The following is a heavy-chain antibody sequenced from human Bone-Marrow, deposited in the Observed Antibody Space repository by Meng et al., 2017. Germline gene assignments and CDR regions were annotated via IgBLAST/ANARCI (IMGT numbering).Heavy chain of an antibody. CDR1: GYTFTSYA. Sequence: ASVKVSCKASGYTFTSYAMNWVRQAPGQGLEWMGWINTNTGNPTYAQGFTGRFVFSLDTSVSTAYLQISSLKAEDTAVYHCARSKEYSYGHGVGWFDPWGQGTLVTVSS. CDR2: INTNTGNP. V-gene: IGHV7-4-1*02. D-gene: IGHD5-18*01. J-gene: IGHJ5*02. CDR3: ARSKEYSYGHGVGWFDP.